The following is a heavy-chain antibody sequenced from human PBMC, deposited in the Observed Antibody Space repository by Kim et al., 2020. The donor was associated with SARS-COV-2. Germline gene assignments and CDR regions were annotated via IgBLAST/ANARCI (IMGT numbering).Heavy chain of an antibody. V-gene: IGHV3-15*01. J-gene: IGHJ6*02. CDR1: GFTFSRAW. Sequence: GGSLRLSCAASGFTFSRAWISWVRQAPGKGLEWVGRIKSKTDGGTADHAAPVKGRFTISRDDSRNTVYLQMNSLKTEDTAVYYCTTVDRITISGVVILVWGQGTTVTVSS. CDR3: TTVDRITISGVVILV. D-gene: IGHD3-3*01. CDR2: IKSKTDGGTA.